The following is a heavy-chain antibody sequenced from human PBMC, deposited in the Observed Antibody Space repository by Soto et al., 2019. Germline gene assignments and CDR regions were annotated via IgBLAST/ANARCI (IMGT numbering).Heavy chain of an antibody. CDR2: IYHSGST. CDR3: ARERGGMDV. V-gene: IGHV4-38-2*02. J-gene: IGHJ6*02. D-gene: IGHD3-16*01. CDR1: GYSISSGYY. Sequence: PSETLSLTCAVSGYSISSGYYWGWIRQPPGKGLEWIGSIYHSGSTYYNPSLKSRVTISVDTSKNQFSLKLSSVTAADTAVYYCARERGGMDVWGQGTTVTVSS.